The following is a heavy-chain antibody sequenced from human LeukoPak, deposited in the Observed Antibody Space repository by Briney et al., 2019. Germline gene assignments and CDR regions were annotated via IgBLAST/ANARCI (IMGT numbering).Heavy chain of an antibody. V-gene: IGHV3-33*01. Sequence: GGSLILSCAASGFTFSSYGMHWVRQAPGKGLEWVAVIWSDGSSKHYADSVKGRFTISRDNPKNTLYLQMSSLRAEDTALYYCARGQPPSYYDMDVWGQGTTVTVSS. CDR1: GFTFSSYG. CDR2: IWSDGSSK. CDR3: ARGQPPSYYDMDV. D-gene: IGHD6-13*01. J-gene: IGHJ6*02.